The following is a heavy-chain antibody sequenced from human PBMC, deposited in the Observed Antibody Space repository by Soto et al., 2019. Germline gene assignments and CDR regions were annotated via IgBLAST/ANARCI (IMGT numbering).Heavy chain of an antibody. CDR3: ARVVRCTRSGCYYHAMDV. Sequence: SETLSLTCTVSGESVSSGFYYWNWLRQAPGKGLEWIGSILSSGRSNYNAPVKSRVSMSVDTSKSQFYLRLTSVSAADSAIYYCARVVRCTRSGCYYHAMDVWGQGTTVTVSS. D-gene: IGHD6-25*01. J-gene: IGHJ6*02. CDR1: GESVSSGFYY. V-gene: IGHV4-61*01. CDR2: ILSSGRS.